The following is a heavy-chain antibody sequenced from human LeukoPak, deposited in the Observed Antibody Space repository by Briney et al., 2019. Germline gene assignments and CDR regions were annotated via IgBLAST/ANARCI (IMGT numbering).Heavy chain of an antibody. J-gene: IGHJ6*03. CDR2: IKPSGRT. D-gene: IGHD3-10*01. Sequence: SETLSLTCAVYGGSFNDYYWIWIRQPPGKGLEWIGEIKPSGRTNYNPSLESRVTISVDTSKNHFPLKLSSVTAADTAVYYCARRDYLDHFYYIDVWDKGNTVTVSS. CDR1: GGSFNDYY. CDR3: ARRDYLDHFYYIDV. V-gene: IGHV4-34*01.